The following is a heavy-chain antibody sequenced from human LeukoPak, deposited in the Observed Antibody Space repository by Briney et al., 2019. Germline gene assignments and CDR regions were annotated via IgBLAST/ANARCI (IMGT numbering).Heavy chain of an antibody. D-gene: IGHD3-10*01. CDR2: INHSGST. J-gene: IGHJ5*02. CDR3: ARGSYYYGSGSYYNQGAPLNWLDP. Sequence: NPSETLSLTCAVYGGSFSGYYWSRICQPPVKGQEWIGEINHSGSTNYNPSLKRRATISVDTSKNQFSLKLSSVTAADTAVYYCARGSYYYGSGSYYNQGAPLNWLDPWGQGTLGTVSS. V-gene: IGHV4-34*01. CDR1: GGSFSGYY.